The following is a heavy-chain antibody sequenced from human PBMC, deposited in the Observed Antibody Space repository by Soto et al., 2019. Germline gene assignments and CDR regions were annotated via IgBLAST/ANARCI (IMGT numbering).Heavy chain of an antibody. CDR3: ARTMVGARAGYSDY. Sequence: PSETLSLTCTVSGGSVSSGSYYWSWIRQPPGKGLEWIGYIYYSGSTNYNPSLKSRVTISVDTSKNQFSLKLSSVTAADTAVYYCARTMVGARAGYSDYWGRGTLVTVSS. D-gene: IGHD1-26*01. V-gene: IGHV4-61*01. CDR2: IYYSGST. J-gene: IGHJ4*02. CDR1: GGSVSSGSYY.